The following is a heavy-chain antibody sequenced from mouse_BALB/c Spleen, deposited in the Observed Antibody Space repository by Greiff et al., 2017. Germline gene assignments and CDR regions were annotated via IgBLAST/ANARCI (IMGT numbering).Heavy chain of an antibody. V-gene: IGHV1S137*01. J-gene: IGHJ3*01. Sequence: QVQLKESGAELVRPGVSVKISCKGSGYTFTDYAMHWVKQSHAKSLEWIGVISTYYGDASYNQKFKGKATMTVDKSSSTAYMELARLTSEDSAIYYCARGRAITTATSSFAYWGQGTLVTVSA. CDR3: ARGRAITTATSSFAY. D-gene: IGHD1-2*01. CDR1: GYTFTDYA. CDR2: ISTYYGDA.